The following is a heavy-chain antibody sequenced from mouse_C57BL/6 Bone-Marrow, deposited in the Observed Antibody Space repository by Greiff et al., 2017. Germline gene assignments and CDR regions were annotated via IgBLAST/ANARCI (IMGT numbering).Heavy chain of an antibody. Sequence: QVQLQQSGAELAKPGASVKLSCKASGYTFTSYGISWVKQRTGQGLEWIGEINPRSGNTNYNEKFKGKATMTVDKSSSTAYMELSSLTSEDSAVYFCARHYFGTPDAMDYWGQGTSGTVSS. CDR1: GYTFTSYG. J-gene: IGHJ4*01. V-gene: IGHV1-81*01. CDR3: ARHYFGTPDAMDY. CDR2: INPRSGNT. D-gene: IGHD1-1*01.